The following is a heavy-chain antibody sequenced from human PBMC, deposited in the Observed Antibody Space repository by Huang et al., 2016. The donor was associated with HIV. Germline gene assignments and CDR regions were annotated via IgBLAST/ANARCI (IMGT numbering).Heavy chain of an antibody. D-gene: IGHD6-13*01. Sequence: QVQLQQWGAGLLKPSETLSLTCAVYGGSVSGHYWSWIRQPPGKGLEWIAEINENGYPNYNASLKSRVTILVHTSRNQFSLELNSVTAADAAVYYCARASWYDPRSWYFGLWGRGTLVTVSS. J-gene: IGHJ2*01. CDR2: INENGYP. CDR3: ARASWYDPRSWYFGL. V-gene: IGHV4-34*01. CDR1: GGSVSGHY.